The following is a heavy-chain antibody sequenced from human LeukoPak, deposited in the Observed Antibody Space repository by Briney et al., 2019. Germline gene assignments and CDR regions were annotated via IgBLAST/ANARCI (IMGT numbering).Heavy chain of an antibody. CDR1: GFTFSGSD. CDR2: ISGRGRSS. CDR3: ATISEPTRAFDI. J-gene: IGHJ3*02. D-gene: IGHD3-9*01. V-gene: IGHV3-23*01. Sequence: GGSLRLSCAASGFTFSGSDMVWVRQAPGKGLEWVSAISGRGRSSYYADSVKGRSTFSRDNSKNTLYLQMNSLRAEDTAVYYCATISEPTRAFDIWGQGTMVTVSS.